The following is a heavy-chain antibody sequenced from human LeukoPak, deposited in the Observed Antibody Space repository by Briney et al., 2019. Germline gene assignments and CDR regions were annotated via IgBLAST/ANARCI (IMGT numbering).Heavy chain of an antibody. CDR2: INGVGSDR. D-gene: IGHD3-3*01. J-gene: IGHJ5*01. CDR1: GFTFSNYY. Sequence: GGSLRLSCAASGFTFSNYYIHCVRQAPGKGLVWVSRINGVGSDRIYADSVKGRFTISRDNAKNTVYLQVNSLRAEDTAMYYCVRDWDHYDFDSWGQGTLVTVSS. CDR3: VRDWDHYDFDS. V-gene: IGHV3-74*01.